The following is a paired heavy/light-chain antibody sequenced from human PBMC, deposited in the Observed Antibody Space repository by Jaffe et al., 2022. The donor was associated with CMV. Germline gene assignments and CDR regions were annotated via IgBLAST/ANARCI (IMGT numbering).Heavy chain of an antibody. D-gene: IGHD2-8*02. CDR1: GYTFTDYY. CDR2: INPNSGAT. J-gene: IGHJ4*02. V-gene: IGHV1-2*02. CDR3: ARVVSASAEVYDY. Sequence: QVQLVQSGTEVKKPGASVKVSCKASGYTFTDYYMHWVRQVPGQGLEWMGWINPNSGATNYAQKFQGRVTTTRDTSISTAYMELTWLRSDDTAVYYCARVVSASAEVYDYWGQGTLVTVSS.
Light chain of an antibody. Sequence: DIQMTQSPSTLSASVGDRVTITCRASQSISSWLAWYQQKPGKAPKLLIYKASSLESGVPSRFSGSGSGTEFTLTISSLQPDDFATYYCQQYNSYSYTFGQGTKLDIK. V-gene: IGKV1-5*03. CDR2: KAS. J-gene: IGKJ2*01. CDR1: QSISSW. CDR3: QQYNSYSYT.